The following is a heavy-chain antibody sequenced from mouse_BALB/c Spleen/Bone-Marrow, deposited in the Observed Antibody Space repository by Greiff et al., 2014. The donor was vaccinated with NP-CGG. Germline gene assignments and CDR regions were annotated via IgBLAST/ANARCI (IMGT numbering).Heavy chain of an antibody. CDR1: GFTFSSYT. V-gene: IGHV5-6-4*01. D-gene: IGHD2-3*01. Sequence: EVMLVESGGGLVKPGGSLKLSCAASGFTFSSYTMSWVRQTPEKRLEWVATISSGGSYTYYPDSVKGRFTISRDNAKNTLYLQMSSLKSEDTAMYYCTRDLYDGYYYYAMDYWGQGTSVTGSS. CDR2: ISSGGSYT. CDR3: TRDLYDGYYYYAMDY. J-gene: IGHJ4*01.